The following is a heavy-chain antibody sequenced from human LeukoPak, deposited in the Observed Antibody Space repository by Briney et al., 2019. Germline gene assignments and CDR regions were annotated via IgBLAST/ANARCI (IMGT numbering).Heavy chain of an antibody. CDR1: GFTFSSYA. D-gene: IGHD5-24*01. Sequence: GGSLRLSCAASGFTFSSYAMHWVRQAPGKGLEWVAVISYDGSNKFYADSAKGRFTISRDNSKNTLSLQMNSLRPEDTALYYCAKSENGYYYFDYWGQGTLVTVSS. J-gene: IGHJ4*02. CDR2: ISYDGSNK. CDR3: AKSENGYYYFDY. V-gene: IGHV3-30*18.